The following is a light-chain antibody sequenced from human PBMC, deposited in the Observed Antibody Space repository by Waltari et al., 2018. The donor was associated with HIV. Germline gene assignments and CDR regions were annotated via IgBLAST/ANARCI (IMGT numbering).Light chain of an antibody. J-gene: IGLJ2*01. CDR2: DVS. V-gene: IGLV2-14*03. CDR3: SSYTSSSTLVV. CDR1: SSDVGGYNY. Sequence: QSALTQPASASGSPGQPITISCTGTSSDVGGYNYVPWYQQHPGKAPKLMIYDVSNRPSGVSNRFSGSKSGNTASLTISGLQAEDEADYYCSSYTSSSTLVVFGGGTKLTVL.